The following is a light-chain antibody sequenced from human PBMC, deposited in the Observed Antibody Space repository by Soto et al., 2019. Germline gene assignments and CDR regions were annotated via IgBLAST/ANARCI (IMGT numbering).Light chain of an antibody. J-gene: IGKJ4*01. V-gene: IGKV3-20*01. CDR1: QSVSRNY. CDR2: GAS. CDR3: QQYGSTPLT. Sequence: IRLKQSPGTLSLYQSGRATLSCRASQSVSRNYVAWCQQKPGQAPRRLIYGASSRASGIPDRFSGSGSGADFTLSITRLEPEDFALYYCQQYGSTPLTFGGGTNVDIK.